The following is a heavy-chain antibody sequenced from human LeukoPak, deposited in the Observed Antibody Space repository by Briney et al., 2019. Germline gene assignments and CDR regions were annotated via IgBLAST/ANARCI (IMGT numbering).Heavy chain of an antibody. V-gene: IGHV4-34*01. CDR1: GGSFTGYY. CDR2: ISHSGST. Sequence: SETLSLTCAVYGGSFTGYYWSWIRQPPGEGLEWIGEISHSGSTNYNPSLKSRVTISLDTPKNQFSLKLSSVTAADTAVYYCARLLAAAGTGLDYWGQGTLVTVSS. J-gene: IGHJ4*02. CDR3: ARLLAAAGTGLDY. D-gene: IGHD6-13*01.